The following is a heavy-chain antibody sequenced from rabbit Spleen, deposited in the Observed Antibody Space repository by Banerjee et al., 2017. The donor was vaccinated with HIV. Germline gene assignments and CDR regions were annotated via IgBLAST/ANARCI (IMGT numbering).Heavy chain of an antibody. V-gene: IGHV1S45*01. CDR3: ARDLVAVIGWNFNL. Sequence: QEQLVESGGGLVQPEGSLTLTCKASGFSFSNKVVMCWVRQAPGKGLEWIACIDTGKSVYASWAKGRFTMSRTSSTTVTLQMTSLTAADTATYFCARDLVAVIGWNFNLWGPGTLVTVS. J-gene: IGHJ4*01. D-gene: IGHD1-1*01. CDR2: IDTGKS. CDR1: GFSFSNKVV.